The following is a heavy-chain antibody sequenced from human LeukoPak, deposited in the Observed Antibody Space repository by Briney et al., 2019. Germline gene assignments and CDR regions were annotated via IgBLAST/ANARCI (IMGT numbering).Heavy chain of an antibody. Sequence: SVKVSCKASGYTFTSYAISWVRQAPGQGVKWMGGIIPIFGTANYAQKFQGRVTITADESTSTAYMELSSLRSEDTAVYYCARVGRDGYNYSWGQGTLVTVSS. CDR3: ARVGRDGYNYS. CDR2: IIPIFGTA. CDR1: GYTFTSYA. V-gene: IGHV1-69*13. J-gene: IGHJ5*02. D-gene: IGHD5-24*01.